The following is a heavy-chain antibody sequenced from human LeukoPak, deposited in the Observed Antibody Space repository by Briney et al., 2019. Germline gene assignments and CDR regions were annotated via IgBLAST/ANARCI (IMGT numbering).Heavy chain of an antibody. V-gene: IGHV3-23*01. CDR1: GFTFSSYE. D-gene: IGHD6-19*01. J-gene: IGHJ4*02. CDR2: IDYSGGDT. Sequence: GGSLRLSCAASGFTFSSYEMNWVRQAPGKGLEWVSSIDYSGGDTHYADSVKGRFTISRDNSKNTLYLQLSSLRGDDTAVYFCARNSGRYGVSWGQGTLVTVSS. CDR3: ARNSGRYGVS.